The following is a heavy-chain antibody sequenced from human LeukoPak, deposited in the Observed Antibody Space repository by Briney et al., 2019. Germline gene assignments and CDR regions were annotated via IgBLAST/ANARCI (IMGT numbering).Heavy chain of an antibody. CDR3: VRGRGGYKGFFDY. V-gene: IGHV3-21*01. Sequence: GGSLRLSCAASGFTFSSYSMNWVRQAPGKGLEWVSSISSSSSYIYYADSVKGRFTISRDNAKNSLYLQMNSLRAEDTAVYYCVRGRGGYKGFFDYWGQGTLVTVSS. J-gene: IGHJ4*02. D-gene: IGHD5-24*01. CDR1: GFTFSSYS. CDR2: ISSSSSYI.